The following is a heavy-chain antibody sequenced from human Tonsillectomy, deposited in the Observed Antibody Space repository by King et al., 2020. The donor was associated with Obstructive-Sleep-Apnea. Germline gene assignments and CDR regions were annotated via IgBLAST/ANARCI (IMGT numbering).Heavy chain of an antibody. D-gene: IGHD5-12*01. Sequence: QLQESGTGLVKPSQTLSLTCTVSGGPISSGDYYWTWIRQHPGKGLEWVGHMSPSGSTNSNPSLKSRLTMSIDTSTNHFALVLTSVTAADTAVYYCARDLENSGNGHFDIWGQGTMVPVSS. CDR3: ARDLENSGNGHFDI. V-gene: IGHV4-31*03. CDR2: MSPSGST. J-gene: IGHJ3*02. CDR1: GGPISSGDYY.